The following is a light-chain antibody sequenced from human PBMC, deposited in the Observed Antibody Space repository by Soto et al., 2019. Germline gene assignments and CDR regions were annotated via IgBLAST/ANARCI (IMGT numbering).Light chain of an antibody. CDR2: SNN. V-gene: IGLV1-44*01. Sequence: QSVLTQPPSASGTPGQRVTISCSGSSSNIGSNTVIWYQQLPGTAPKLLIYSNNQRPSGVPDRFSGSKSGTSASLAISGLQSADEADYYCAAWDDSLNGLLVFGGGTKLTVL. J-gene: IGLJ2*01. CDR3: AAWDDSLNGLLV. CDR1: SSNIGSNT.